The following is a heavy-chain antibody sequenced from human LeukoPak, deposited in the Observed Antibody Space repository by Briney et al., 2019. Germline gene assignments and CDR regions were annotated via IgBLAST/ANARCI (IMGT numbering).Heavy chain of an antibody. CDR2: INPNSGVA. CDR1: GYTFIGYY. D-gene: IGHD6-6*01. Sequence: ASVKVSCKASGYTFIGYYMTWVRQAPGQGLEWMGWINPNSGVANYAQKFQGRVTMTRDSAISTAYMELSGLRSDDTAVYYCAKYHTVRSLDVWGQGTTVTISS. CDR3: AKYHTVRSLDV. V-gene: IGHV1-2*02. J-gene: IGHJ6*02.